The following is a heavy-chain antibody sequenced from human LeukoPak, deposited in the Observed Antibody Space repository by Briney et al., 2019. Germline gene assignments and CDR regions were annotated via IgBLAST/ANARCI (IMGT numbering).Heavy chain of an antibody. Sequence: GGSLRLSCAASGFTFSSYAMSWVRQAPGKGLEWVSAISGSGGSTYYADSVKGRFTISRDNSKNTLYLQMNSLRAEDTAVYHCAKDNDILTGLKAPYPNWGQGTLVTVSS. CDR3: AKDNDILTGLKAPYPN. CDR2: ISGSGGST. CDR1: GFTFSSYA. J-gene: IGHJ4*02. D-gene: IGHD3-9*01. V-gene: IGHV3-23*01.